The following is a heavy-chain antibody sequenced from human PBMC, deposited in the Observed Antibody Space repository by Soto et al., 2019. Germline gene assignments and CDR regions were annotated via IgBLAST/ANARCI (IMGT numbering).Heavy chain of an antibody. CDR3: ASGYIVVAL. Sequence: GGSLRLSCAASGVTFSSGWMHGGRQAPGGGLVWVSRINSDGGSTSCADSVKGRFTISRDNAKNTLYLQMNSLRAEDTAVYYGASGYIVVALWGQGTLVPVSS. CDR1: GVTFSSGW. J-gene: IGHJ4*02. V-gene: IGHV3-74*01. D-gene: IGHD2-15*01. CDR2: INSDGGST.